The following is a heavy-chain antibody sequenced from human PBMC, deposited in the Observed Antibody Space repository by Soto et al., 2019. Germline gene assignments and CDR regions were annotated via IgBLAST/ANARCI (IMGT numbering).Heavy chain of an antibody. CDR2: IIPILGIA. CDR1: GGTFSSYT. Sequence: QVQLVQSWAEVKKPGSSVKVSCKASGGTFSSYTISWVRQAPGQGLEWMGRIIPILGIANYAQKFQGSVTITADKSTSTAYMELSSLRSEDTAVYYCAREPGIAAFYPWGQGTLVTVSS. D-gene: IGHD6-13*01. V-gene: IGHV1-69*08. J-gene: IGHJ5*02. CDR3: AREPGIAAFYP.